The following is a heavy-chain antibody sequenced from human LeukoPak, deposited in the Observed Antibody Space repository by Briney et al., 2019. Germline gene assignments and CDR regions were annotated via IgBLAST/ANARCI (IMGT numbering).Heavy chain of an antibody. CDR3: ARRKLEYYYDSSGYVGY. V-gene: IGHV5-51*01. CDR2: IYPSDSDT. J-gene: IGHJ4*02. D-gene: IGHD3-22*01. Sequence: GESLKISCKGSGYSFTSYWIGWVRQMPGKGLEWMGIIYPSDSDTRYSPSFQGQVTISADKSISTAYLQWSSLKASDTAMYYCARRKLEYYYDSSGYVGYWGQGTLVTVSS. CDR1: GYSFTSYW.